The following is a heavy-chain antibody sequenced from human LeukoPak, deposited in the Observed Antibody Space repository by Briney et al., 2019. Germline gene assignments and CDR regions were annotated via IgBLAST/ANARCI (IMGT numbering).Heavy chain of an antibody. D-gene: IGHD2-2*01. J-gene: IGHJ6*02. Sequence: SETLSLTCTVSGGSINIGSYYWNWIRQRPEKGLEWIGYISYSGNTYYNPSLKSRVSLSADTSNKQFSLTLTSVTAADTAVYFCARWGRGPARPAHFGMDAWGRGTTVTVSS. CDR2: ISYSGNT. CDR1: GGSINIGSYY. CDR3: ARWGRGPARPAHFGMDA. V-gene: IGHV4-31*03.